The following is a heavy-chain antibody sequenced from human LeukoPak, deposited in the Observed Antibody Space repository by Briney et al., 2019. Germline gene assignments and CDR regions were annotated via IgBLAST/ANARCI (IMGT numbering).Heavy chain of an antibody. CDR3: ARVNCSSTSCRSKFLDY. D-gene: IGHD2-2*01. J-gene: IGHJ4*02. CDR2: MNPNSANT. Sequence: GASVKVSCKASGYTFTNYDINWVRQATGQGLEWMGWMNPNSANTGYAQKFQGRVTMTRTASISTAYMELSSLRSEDTAVYYCARVNCSSTSCRSKFLDYWGQGTLVTVSS. CDR1: GYTFTNYD. V-gene: IGHV1-8*01.